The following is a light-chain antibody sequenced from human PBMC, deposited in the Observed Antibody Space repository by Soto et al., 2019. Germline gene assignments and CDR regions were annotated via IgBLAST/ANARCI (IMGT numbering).Light chain of an antibody. J-gene: IGLJ2*01. CDR2: DNT. CDR3: QSFDSSFIGLV. CDR1: NSNIGADYG. Sequence: QAVLTQPPSVTGAPGQRVTISCTGSNSNIGADYGVHWYQQFPETAPKLLIYDNTNRPSGVPDRFSGSKSGTSASLAITGLQADYEADYYCQSFDSSFIGLVFGGGTKLTVL. V-gene: IGLV1-40*01.